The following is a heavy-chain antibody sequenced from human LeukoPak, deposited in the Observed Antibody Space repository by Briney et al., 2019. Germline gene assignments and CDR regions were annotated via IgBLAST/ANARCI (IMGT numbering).Heavy chain of an antibody. J-gene: IGHJ4*02. Sequence: GGSLRLSCAASGLTFSSYGMHWVRQAPGKGLEWVAFIRYDGSNKYYADSVKGRFTISRDNSKNTLYLQMNSLRAEDTAVYYCAKEQNDFWSGYYIDYWGQGTLVTVSS. CDR3: AKEQNDFWSGYYIDY. CDR2: IRYDGSNK. D-gene: IGHD3-3*01. V-gene: IGHV3-30*02. CDR1: GLTFSSYG.